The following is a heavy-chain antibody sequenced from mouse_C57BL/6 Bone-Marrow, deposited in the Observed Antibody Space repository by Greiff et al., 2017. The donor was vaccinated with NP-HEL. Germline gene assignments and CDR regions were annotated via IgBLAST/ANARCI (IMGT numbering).Heavy chain of an antibody. CDR2: INPNYGTT. CDR1: GYSFTDYN. V-gene: IGHV1-39*01. J-gene: IGHJ4*01. D-gene: IGHD2-1*01. Sequence: EVQLVESGPELVKPGASVKISCKASGYSFTDYNMNWVKQSNGKSLEWIGVINPNYGTTSYNQKFKGKATLTVDQSSSTAYMQLNSLTSEDSAVYYCARYGRIYYGNYFYAMDYWGQGTSVTVSS. CDR3: ARYGRIYYGNYFYAMDY.